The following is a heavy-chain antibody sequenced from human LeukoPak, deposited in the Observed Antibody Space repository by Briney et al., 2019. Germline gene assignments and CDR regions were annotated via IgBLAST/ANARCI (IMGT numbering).Heavy chain of an antibody. CDR2: ISAYNGNT. D-gene: IGHD6-13*01. Sequence: ASVKVSCKASGYTFTSYGISWVRQAPGQGLEWMGWISAYNGNTNYAQKLQGRVTMTTDTSTSTAYMELRSLRSDDTAVYYCARPRIAAAGEYNWFDPWGQGTLVTVSS. CDR3: ARPRIAAAGEYNWFDP. CDR1: GYTFTSYG. V-gene: IGHV1-18*01. J-gene: IGHJ5*02.